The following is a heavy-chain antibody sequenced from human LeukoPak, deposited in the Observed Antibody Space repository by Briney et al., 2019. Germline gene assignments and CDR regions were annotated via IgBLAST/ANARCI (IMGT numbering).Heavy chain of an antibody. CDR2: IIPIFGTA. J-gene: IGHJ4*02. CDR3: TRGDRWSGSYPLV. D-gene: IGHD4-23*01. V-gene: IGHV1-69*13. Sequence: SVKVSCKASGGTFSSYAISWVRQAPGQGLEWMGGIIPIFGTANYAQKFQGRVTITADESTSTAYMELRSLRSDDTAVYYCTRGDRWSGSYPLVWGQGTLVTVSA. CDR1: GGTFSSYA.